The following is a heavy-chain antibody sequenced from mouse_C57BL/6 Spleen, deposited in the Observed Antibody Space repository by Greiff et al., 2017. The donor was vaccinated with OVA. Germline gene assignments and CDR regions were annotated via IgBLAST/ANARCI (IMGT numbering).Heavy chain of an antibody. D-gene: IGHD2-4*01. CDR1: GFTFTDYY. J-gene: IGHJ2*01. Sequence: EVQGVESGGGLVQPGGSLSLSCAASGFTFTDYYMSWVRQPPGKALEWLGFIRNKANGYTTEYSASVKGRFTISRDNSQSILYLQMNALRAEDSATYYCARYQTLYDYYYFDYWGQGTTLTVSS. V-gene: IGHV7-3*01. CDR2: IRNKANGYTT. CDR3: ARYQTLYDYYYFDY.